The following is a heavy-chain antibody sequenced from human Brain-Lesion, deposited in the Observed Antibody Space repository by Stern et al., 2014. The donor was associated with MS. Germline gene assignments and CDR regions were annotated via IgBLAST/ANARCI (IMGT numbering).Heavy chain of an antibody. CDR3: VRETGGYTYGDTDFFDF. CDR2: IYAGGCT. V-gene: IGHV4-61*02. J-gene: IGHJ4*02. Sequence: QVQLVESGPGLVKPSQTLSLTCSVSGGSISSGSYYWNWIRQPAGKGLEWIGRIYAGGCTTYSPSLKSRFFISGDTSKNQFSLKLSYVTAADAAMYYCVRETGGYTYGDTDFFDFWGQGTLVTVSS. D-gene: IGHD5-18*01. CDR1: GGSISSGSYY.